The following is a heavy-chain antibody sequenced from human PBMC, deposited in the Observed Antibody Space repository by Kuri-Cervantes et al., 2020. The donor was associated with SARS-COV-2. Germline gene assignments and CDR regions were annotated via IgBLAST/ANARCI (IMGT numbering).Heavy chain of an antibody. CDR1: GFTFSDSA. D-gene: IGHD1-1*01. Sequence: GGSLRLSCAASGFTFSDSAMTWVRQAPGKGLVWVSRINPDGSYTNNADSVKGRFTLSRDNAKNMLFLQMNSLRAEDTAVYYCVRDGAHWNFDYWGQGTLVTVSS. CDR3: VRDGAHWNFDY. CDR2: INPDGSYT. J-gene: IGHJ4*02. V-gene: IGHV3-74*01.